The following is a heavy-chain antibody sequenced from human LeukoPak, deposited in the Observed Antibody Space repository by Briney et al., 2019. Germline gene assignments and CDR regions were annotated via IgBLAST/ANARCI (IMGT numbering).Heavy chain of an antibody. V-gene: IGHV4-39*01. CDR2: IYYSGST. CDR1: GASISSSNYY. D-gene: IGHD1-26*01. J-gene: IGHJ4*02. CDR3: ARPHIGGSDLTDFDC. Sequence: SETLSLTCTVSGASISSSNYYWGWIRQPPGKGLEWIASIYYSGSTPYNPSLKSRVTISVDTSKNQFSLKVSSVTAADTAVYYGARPHIGGSDLTDFDCWGQGTLVTVSS.